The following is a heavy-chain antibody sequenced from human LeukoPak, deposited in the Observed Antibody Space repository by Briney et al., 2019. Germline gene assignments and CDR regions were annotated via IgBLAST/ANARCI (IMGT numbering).Heavy chain of an antibody. V-gene: IGHV3-23*01. J-gene: IGHJ4*02. CDR2: ISGSGGST. Sequence: GGSLRLSCAASGFTFSSYAMSWVRQAPGKGLEWVSAISGSGGSTYYADSVKGRFTISRDNSKNTLYLQMNSLRAEDTAVYYSAKEAAYGDYGVGESDYWGQGTLVTVSS. CDR1: GFTFSSYA. D-gene: IGHD4-17*01. CDR3: AKEAAYGDYGVGESDY.